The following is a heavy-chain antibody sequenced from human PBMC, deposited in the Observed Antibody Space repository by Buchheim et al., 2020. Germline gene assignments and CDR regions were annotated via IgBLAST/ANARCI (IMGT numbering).Heavy chain of an antibody. CDR2: IYYSGST. CDR1: GGSISSSSYY. Sequence: QLQLQESGPGLVKPSETLSLTCTVSGGSISSSSYYWGWIRQPPGKGLEWIGSIYYSGSTYYNPSLKSRVTISVATSKNQFSLKLSSVTAADTAVYYCARQYYYDSSGYSYYYYYGMDVWGQGTT. CDR3: ARQYYYDSSGYSYYYYYGMDV. J-gene: IGHJ6*02. D-gene: IGHD3-22*01. V-gene: IGHV4-39*01.